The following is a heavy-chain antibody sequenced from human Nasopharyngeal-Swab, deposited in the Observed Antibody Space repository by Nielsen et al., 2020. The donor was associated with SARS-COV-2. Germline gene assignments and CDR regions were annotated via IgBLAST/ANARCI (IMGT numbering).Heavy chain of an antibody. J-gene: IGHJ6*02. CDR1: GYTFTSYA. CDR3: ARDPGNIYSSSWHGQTSYYYGMDV. V-gene: IGHV1-3*01. CDR2: INAGNGNT. Sequence: ASVKVSCKASGYTFTSYAMHWVRQAPGQRLEWMGWINAGNGNTKYSQKFQGRVTITRDTSASTAYMELSSLRSEDTAVYYCARDPGNIYSSSWHGQTSYYYGMDVWGQGTTVTVSS. D-gene: IGHD6-13*01.